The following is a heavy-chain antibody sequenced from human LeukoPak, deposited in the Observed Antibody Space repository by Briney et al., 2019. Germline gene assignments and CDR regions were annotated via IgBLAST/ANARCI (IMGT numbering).Heavy chain of an antibody. J-gene: IGHJ4*02. V-gene: IGHV3-23*01. CDR1: GLTFNIHA. CDR2: ISSSGGST. Sequence: GGSLRLSCAASGLTFNIHAMNWVRQAPGKGLEWVSAISSSGGSTYYADSVRGRFIIYRDHSKNTVYLQMNSLRAEDTAVYYCAKGDNYGTPRGDYWGQGTLVTVSS. CDR3: AKGDNYGTPRGDY. D-gene: IGHD5-18*01.